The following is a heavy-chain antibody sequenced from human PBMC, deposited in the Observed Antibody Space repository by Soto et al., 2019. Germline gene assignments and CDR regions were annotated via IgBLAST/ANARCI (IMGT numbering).Heavy chain of an antibody. D-gene: IGHD5-18*01. Sequence: ASVKVSCKASGGTFSSYAISWVRQAPGQGLEWMGGIIPIFGTANYAQKFQGRVTITADESTSTAYMELSSLRSEDTAVYYCAVEKTSERGLWFFDYWGQGTLVTVSS. J-gene: IGHJ4*02. V-gene: IGHV1-69*13. CDR3: AVEKTSERGLWFFDY. CDR2: IIPIFGTA. CDR1: GGTFSSYA.